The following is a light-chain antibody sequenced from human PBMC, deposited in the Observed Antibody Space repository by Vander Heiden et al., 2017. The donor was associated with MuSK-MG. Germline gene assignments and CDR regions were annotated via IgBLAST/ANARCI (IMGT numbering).Light chain of an antibody. CDR2: AAS. Sequence: DIQMTQSPSLLSASVGDTVTITCRASQDISTSLAWFHQKPGKAPKSLIFAASSLHSGVPTKFSGSGSGTDFTLTISGLQPEDFATYYCQQYITYPVTFGQGTRLEIK. J-gene: IGKJ5*01. V-gene: IGKV1-16*02. CDR3: QQYITYPVT. CDR1: QDISTS.